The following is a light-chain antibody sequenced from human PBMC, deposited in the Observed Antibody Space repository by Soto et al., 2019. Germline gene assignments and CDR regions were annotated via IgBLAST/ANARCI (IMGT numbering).Light chain of an antibody. CDR1: QSISLF. CDR2: AAS. CDR3: HQTDSIPAT. V-gene: IGKV1-39*01. J-gene: IGKJ1*01. Sequence: DIQMTQSPSSLSASVGDTVTITCRASQSISLFLNWYQQKPGKAPKLLIYAASSLQSGVPSRLTGNGSGTDFTLTISSLQPEDFATYYCHQTDSIPATFGQGTKVESK.